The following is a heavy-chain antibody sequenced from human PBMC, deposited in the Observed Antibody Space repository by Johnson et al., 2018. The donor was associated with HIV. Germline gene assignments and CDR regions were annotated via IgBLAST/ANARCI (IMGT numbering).Heavy chain of an antibody. CDR2: IWYDGSNK. CDR1: GFTFNSYG. V-gene: IGHV3-33*06. Sequence: QVQLVESGGGVVQPGRSLRLSCAASGFTFNSYGMHWVRQAPGKGLEWVAVIWYDGSNKYYADFVKGRFTISRDNSKNTLYLQMNSLRPEDTAVYYCAKDLRSGWYHAFDIWGQGTMVTVSS. CDR3: AKDLRSGWYHAFDI. D-gene: IGHD6-19*01. J-gene: IGHJ3*02.